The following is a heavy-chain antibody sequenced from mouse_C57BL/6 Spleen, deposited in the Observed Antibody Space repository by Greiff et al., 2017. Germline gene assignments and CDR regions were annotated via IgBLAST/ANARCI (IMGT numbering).Heavy chain of an antibody. CDR2: IDPETGGT. Sequence: QVQLQQSGAELVRPGASVTLSCKASGYTFTDYEMHWVKQTPVHGLEWIGAIDPETGGTAYNQKFKGKAILTADKSSSTAYMGLRSLTSEDSAVYYCTAQLRLGFAYWGQGTLVTVSA. V-gene: IGHV1-15*01. D-gene: IGHD3-2*02. J-gene: IGHJ3*01. CDR1: GYTFTDYE. CDR3: TAQLRLGFAY.